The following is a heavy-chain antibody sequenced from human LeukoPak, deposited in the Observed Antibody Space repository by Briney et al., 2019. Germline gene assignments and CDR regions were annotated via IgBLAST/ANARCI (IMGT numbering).Heavy chain of an antibody. Sequence: SETLSLTCTVSGGSISSYYWSWIRQPPGKGLEWFGYIYYSGSTNYNPSLKSRVTISVDTSKNQFSLRLSSVTAADTAVYYCARERTPYGSGKGFDPWGQGTLVTVSS. D-gene: IGHD3-10*01. J-gene: IGHJ5*02. CDR3: ARERTPYGSGKGFDP. CDR1: GGSISSYY. CDR2: IYYSGST. V-gene: IGHV4-59*01.